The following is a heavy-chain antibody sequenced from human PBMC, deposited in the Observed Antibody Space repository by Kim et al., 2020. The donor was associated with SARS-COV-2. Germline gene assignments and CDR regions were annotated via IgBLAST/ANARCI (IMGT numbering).Heavy chain of an antibody. CDR2: IIPIFGTA. D-gene: IGHD1-26*01. Sequence: SVKVSCKASGGTFSSYAISWVRQAPGQGLEWMGGIIPIFGTANYAQKFQGRVTITADESTSTAYMELSSLRSEDTAVYYCARARQIYSGSYHFDYWGQGTLVTVSS. CDR3: ARARQIYSGSYHFDY. CDR1: GGTFSSYA. V-gene: IGHV1-69*13. J-gene: IGHJ4*02.